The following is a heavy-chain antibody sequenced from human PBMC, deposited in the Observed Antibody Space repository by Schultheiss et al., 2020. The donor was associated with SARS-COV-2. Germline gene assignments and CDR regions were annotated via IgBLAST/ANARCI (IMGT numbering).Heavy chain of an antibody. J-gene: IGHJ6*02. CDR1: GYTFTSYD. V-gene: IGHV1-8*01. Sequence: ASVKVSCKASGYTFTSYDINWVRQATGQGLEWMGWMNPNSGNTGYAQKFQGRVTMTRNTSISTAYMELSSLRSEDTAVYYCARESVAVAGLGFYYGMDVWGQGTTVTVSS. D-gene: IGHD6-19*01. CDR2: MNPNSGNT. CDR3: ARESVAVAGLGFYYGMDV.